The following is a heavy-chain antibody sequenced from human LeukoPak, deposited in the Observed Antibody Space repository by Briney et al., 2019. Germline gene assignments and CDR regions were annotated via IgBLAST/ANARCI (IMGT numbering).Heavy chain of an antibody. CDR2: SKNKANNYIT. CDR3: ARDSSGQGDY. CDR1: GFTFSDHY. J-gene: IGHJ4*02. Sequence: GGSLRLSCAASGFTFSDHYIDWVRQAPGKGLEWVGRSKNKANNYITQYAAFVQGRFTISRGNSKNSLYLQINSLKTEDTAVYYCARDSSGQGDYWGRGTLVTVSS. V-gene: IGHV3-72*01. D-gene: IGHD3-22*01.